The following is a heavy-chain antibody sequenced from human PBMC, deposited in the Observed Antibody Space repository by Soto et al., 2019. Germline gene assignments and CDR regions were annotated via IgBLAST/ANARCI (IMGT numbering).Heavy chain of an antibody. Sequence: QVQLVQSGAEVKKPGSSVKVSCKASGGTFSSYSINWVRQAPGQGLEWMGEIIPIFGTANYAQKFQGRVTMTADESTSTAYMELSSLRSEDTAVYSCARDGGRHSGGIAYWGQGTLVTVSS. CDR2: IIPIFGTA. CDR1: GGTFSSYS. CDR3: ARDGGRHSGGIAY. D-gene: IGHD1-26*01. V-gene: IGHV1-69*01. J-gene: IGHJ4*02.